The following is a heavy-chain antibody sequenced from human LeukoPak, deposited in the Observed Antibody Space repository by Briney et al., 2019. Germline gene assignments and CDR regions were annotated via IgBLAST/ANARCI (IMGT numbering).Heavy chain of an antibody. J-gene: IGHJ3*02. CDR2: ISSSSSTI. CDR1: GFSFRNTW. CDR3: ARDSTVGATPHAFDI. Sequence: GGSLRLSCTTSGFSFRNTWMSWVRQAPGKGLEWVSYISSSSSTIYYADSVKGRFTISRDNAKNSLYLQMNSLRAEDTAVYYCARDSTVGATPHAFDIWGQGTMVTVSS. V-gene: IGHV3-48*04. D-gene: IGHD1-26*01.